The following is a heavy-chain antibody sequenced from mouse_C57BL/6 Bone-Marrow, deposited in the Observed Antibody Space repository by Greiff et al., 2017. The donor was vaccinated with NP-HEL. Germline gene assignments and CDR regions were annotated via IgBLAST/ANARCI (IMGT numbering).Heavy chain of an antibody. V-gene: IGHV14-4*01. CDR3: TFLISYDYTWLAY. D-gene: IGHD2-4*01. CDR2: IDPENGDT. CDR1: GFNIKDDY. J-gene: IGHJ3*01. Sequence: EVKLQESGAELVRPGASVKLSCTASGFNIKDDYMHWVKQRPEQGLEWIGWIDPENGDTEYASKFQGKATITADTSSNTAYLQLSSLTSEDTAVYYCTFLISYDYTWLAYWAKGLWSLSLQ.